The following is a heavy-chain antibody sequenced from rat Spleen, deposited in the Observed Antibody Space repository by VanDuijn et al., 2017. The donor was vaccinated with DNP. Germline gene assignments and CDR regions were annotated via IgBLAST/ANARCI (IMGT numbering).Heavy chain of an antibody. V-gene: IGHV4-2*01. CDR2: INKDSSTI. CDR3: KTHFYRGDLYWCFDF. CDR1: GFNFNDYW. Sequence: EVELVESGGGLVEPGRSLKLSCTASGFNFNDYWMGWVRQAPGKGLEWIGKINKDSSTINYTPSLKERFTISRDNAQNSLYLQMDSLRSEDTATYYCKTHFYRGDLYWCFDFWGPGTMVTVSS. D-gene: IGHD1-1*01. J-gene: IGHJ1*01.